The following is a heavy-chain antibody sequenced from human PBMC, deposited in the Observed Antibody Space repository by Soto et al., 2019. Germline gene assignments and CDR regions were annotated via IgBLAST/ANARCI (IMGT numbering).Heavy chain of an antibody. CDR3: AHIMGRGFTIFGVLVAGYWYFDL. Sequence: QITLKESGPTLVKPTQTLTLTCTFSGFSLSTSGVGVGWIRQPPGKALEWLALIYWDDDKRYSPSLKSRLTITKDTSNNQVVLTMTNMDPVDTATYYCAHIMGRGFTIFGVLVAGYWYFDLWGRGTLVTVSS. J-gene: IGHJ2*01. CDR2: IYWDDDK. D-gene: IGHD3-3*01. V-gene: IGHV2-5*02. CDR1: GFSLSTSGVG.